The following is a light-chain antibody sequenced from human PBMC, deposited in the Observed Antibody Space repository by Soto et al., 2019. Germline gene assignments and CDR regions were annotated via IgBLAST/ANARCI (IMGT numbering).Light chain of an antibody. CDR2: SAS. CDR3: QQSYITPRT. CDR1: QNIDNY. Sequence: DIQMTPSPSSLSASVGDRITITCRTSQNIDNYLNWYQHKPGKAPRLLIYSASSLQSGVPSRFNGSGSGTEFTLTISSLLPEDFAAYYCQQSYITPRTFGQGTTVEIK. J-gene: IGKJ1*01. V-gene: IGKV1-39*01.